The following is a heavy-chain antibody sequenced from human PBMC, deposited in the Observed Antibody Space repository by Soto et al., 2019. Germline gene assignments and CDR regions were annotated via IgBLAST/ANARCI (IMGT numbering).Heavy chain of an antibody. D-gene: IGHD2-8*02. V-gene: IGHV4-59*01. Sequence: SETMPLTCSVSASSICGTNCSCIRQPRGKVLDWVAYVYYTGSTNYSPSLRSRVSISLDTSRNEFSLGLSSVPAEDTAVYFCARSVAIPGADIDYXGPGTQVTVSS. CDR2: VYYTGST. J-gene: IGHJ4*02. CDR1: ASSICGTN. CDR3: ARSVAIPGADIDY.